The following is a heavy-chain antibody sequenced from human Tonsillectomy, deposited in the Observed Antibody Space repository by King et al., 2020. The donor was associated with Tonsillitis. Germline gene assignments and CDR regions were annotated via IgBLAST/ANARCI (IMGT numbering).Heavy chain of an antibody. V-gene: IGHV1-2*06. CDR2: IDPNTGGR. D-gene: IGHD6-19*01. J-gene: IGHJ4*02. CDR3: ARGGEAVAAPFDY. CDR1: GYTFTGYF. Sequence: QLVQSGAEVKKPGASVTVSCKASGYTFTGYFMHWVRQAPGQGLEWMGRIDPNTGGRNSAQKFQGRVTMTRDTSISTAYMELSRLRSDDTAVYYCARGGEAVAAPFDYWGQGTLVTVSS.